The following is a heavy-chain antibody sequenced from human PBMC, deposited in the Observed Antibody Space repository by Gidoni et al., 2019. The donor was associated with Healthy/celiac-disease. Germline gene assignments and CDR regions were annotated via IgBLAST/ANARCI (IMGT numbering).Heavy chain of an antibody. V-gene: IGHV4-61*02. CDR3: AREALELYYYYGMDV. CDR1: GGSISSGSYY. J-gene: IGHJ6*02. Sequence: QVQLQESGPGLAKPSQTLSLTCTVSGGSISSGSYYWSWIRQPAGKGLEWIGRIYTSGSTNYNPSLKSRVTISVDTSKNQFSLKLSSVTAADTAVYYCAREALELYYYYGMDVWGQGTTVTVSS. CDR2: IYTSGST. D-gene: IGHD1-7*01.